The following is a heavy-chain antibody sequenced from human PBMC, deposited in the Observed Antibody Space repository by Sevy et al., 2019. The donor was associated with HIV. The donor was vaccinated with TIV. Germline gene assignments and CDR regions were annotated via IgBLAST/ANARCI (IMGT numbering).Heavy chain of an antibody. V-gene: IGHV3-9*01. CDR1: GFTFDDFA. CDR3: ANGIGATGIAVVAN. Sequence: GGSLRLSCAASGFTFDDFAMHWVRQVPGKGLEWVSGLNWDSGSVAYADSVKGRFTISRDNAKNALFLQMNSLRAEDTAWEYCANGIGATGIAVVANWGQGIQVTVSS. CDR2: LNWDSGSV. J-gene: IGHJ4*02. D-gene: IGHD6-19*01.